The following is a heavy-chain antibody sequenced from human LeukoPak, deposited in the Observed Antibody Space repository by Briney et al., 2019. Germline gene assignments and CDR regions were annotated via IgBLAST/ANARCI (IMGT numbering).Heavy chain of an antibody. J-gene: IGHJ4*02. CDR1: GDSISSSNSY. V-gene: IGHV4-39*07. D-gene: IGHD6-19*01. CDR2: IYYSGST. Sequence: SETLSLTCTVSGDSISSSNSYWGWIRQPPGKGLEWIGSIYYSGSTYYNPSLKSRVTISVDTSKNQFSLKLSSVTAADTAVYYCARVGYSSGWYSFDFWGQGTLVTVSS. CDR3: ARVGYSSGWYSFDF.